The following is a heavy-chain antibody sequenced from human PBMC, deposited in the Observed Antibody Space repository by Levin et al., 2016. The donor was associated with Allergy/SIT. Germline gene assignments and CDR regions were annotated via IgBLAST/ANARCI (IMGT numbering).Heavy chain of an antibody. V-gene: IGHV5-10-1*01. CDR3: ARTKELWPTNFYMDV. CDR1: GYSFTNYY. D-gene: IGHD3-16*01. J-gene: IGHJ6*03. Sequence: KVSCKGSGYSFTNYYITWVRQMPGKGLEWMGRIDPSDSYTNYSPSFQGHVTISADRSINTAYLQWSSLRASDTAMYYCARTKELWPTNFYMDVWGKGTTVTVS. CDR2: IDPSDSYT.